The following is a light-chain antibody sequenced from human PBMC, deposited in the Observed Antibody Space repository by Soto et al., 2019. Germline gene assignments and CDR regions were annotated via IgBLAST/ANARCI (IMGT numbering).Light chain of an antibody. CDR1: SSDVGGYNY. V-gene: IGLV2-8*01. J-gene: IGLJ2*01. CDR3: SSYGGSNTVV. Sequence: QSALTQPPSASGSPGQSVTISCTGSSSDVGGYNYVSWYQQHPGKAPKLMIYEVSKRPSGVPDRLSGSKSGNTASLTVSGLQAEDEADYNCSSYGGSNTVVFGGGTKDTVL. CDR2: EVS.